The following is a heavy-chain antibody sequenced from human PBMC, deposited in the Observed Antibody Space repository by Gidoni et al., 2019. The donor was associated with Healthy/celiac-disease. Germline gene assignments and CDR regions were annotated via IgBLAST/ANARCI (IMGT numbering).Heavy chain of an antibody. CDR1: GVTFSSHW. CDR2: IKQDGIEK. D-gene: IGHD6-6*01. J-gene: IGHJ4*02. Sequence: EVKRVESGGGVVQPGGSLRVSCAASGVTFSSHWMSGVRQAPGKGLEWVANIKQDGIEKYYLDSVKGRFTISRDNATNSLYLQMNSLRAEDTAVYYCARVGVQEQLPLYYFDYWGQGTLVTVSS. V-gene: IGHV3-7*03. CDR3: ARVGVQEQLPLYYFDY.